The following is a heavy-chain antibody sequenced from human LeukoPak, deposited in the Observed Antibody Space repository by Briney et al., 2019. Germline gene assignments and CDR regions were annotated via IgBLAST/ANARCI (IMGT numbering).Heavy chain of an antibody. CDR2: IKQDGSEK. D-gene: IGHD3-3*01. V-gene: IGHV3-7*01. J-gene: IGHJ4*02. CDR1: GFTFSSYS. CDR3: AREGANYDFWSGYRSWDYFDY. Sequence: PGGSLRLSCAASGFTFSSYSMNWVRQAPGKGLEWVANIKQDGSEKYYVDSVKGRFTISRDNAKNSLYLQMSSLRAEDTAVYYCAREGANYDFWSGYRSWDYFDYWGQGTLVTVSS.